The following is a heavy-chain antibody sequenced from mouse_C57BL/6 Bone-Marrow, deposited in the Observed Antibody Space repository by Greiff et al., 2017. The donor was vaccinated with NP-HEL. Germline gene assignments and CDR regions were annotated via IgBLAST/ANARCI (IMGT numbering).Heavy chain of an antibody. CDR3: TTSLFYYGSSLYAMDY. V-gene: IGHV14-4*01. CDR1: GFNIKDDY. Sequence: VQLQQSGAELVRPGASVKLSCTASGFNIKDDYMHWVKQRPEQGLEWIGWIDPENGDTEYASKFQGKATITADTSSNTAYLQLSSLTSEDTAVYYCTTSLFYYGSSLYAMDYWGQGTSVTVSS. D-gene: IGHD1-1*01. CDR2: IDPENGDT. J-gene: IGHJ4*01.